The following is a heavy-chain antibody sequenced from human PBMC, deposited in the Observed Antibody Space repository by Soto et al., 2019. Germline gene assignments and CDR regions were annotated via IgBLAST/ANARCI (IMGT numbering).Heavy chain of an antibody. Sequence: SETLSLTCTVSGDSISSYYWSWIRQPPGKGLEWIGYIYHSGSTYYSPSLKSRVTISVDRSKNQFSLKLNSVTAADTAVYYCARVGGGDALDVWGQGNTVTVSS. CDR2: IYHSGST. J-gene: IGHJ6*02. CDR3: ARVGGGDALDV. CDR1: GDSISSYY. D-gene: IGHD2-21*02. V-gene: IGHV4-59*12.